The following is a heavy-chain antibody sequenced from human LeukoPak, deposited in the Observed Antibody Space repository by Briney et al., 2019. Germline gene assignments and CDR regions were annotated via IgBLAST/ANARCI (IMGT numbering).Heavy chain of an antibody. V-gene: IGHV4-4*07. CDR1: GGSISSYY. CDR2: IHTSGST. J-gene: IGHJ6*03. CDR3: ARGEQLVLDYYYYYYMDV. Sequence: SETLSLTCTVSGGSISSYYWSWIRQPAGKGLEWIGRIHTSGSTNYNPSLKSRVTMSVDTSRNQFSLKLRSVTAADTVVYYCARGEQLVLDYYYYYYMDVWGKGTTVTVSS. D-gene: IGHD6-13*01.